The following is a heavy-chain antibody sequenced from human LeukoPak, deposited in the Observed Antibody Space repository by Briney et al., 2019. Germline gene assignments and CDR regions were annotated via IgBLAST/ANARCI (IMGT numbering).Heavy chain of an antibody. D-gene: IGHD2-15*01. J-gene: IGHJ4*02. CDR3: ARADCSGGSCPFDY. Sequence: SETLSLTCTVSGGSISSGGYYWSWIRQHPGKGLEWIGYIYYSGSTYYNPSLKSRVTISVDTSKNQYSLKLSSVTAADTAVYYCARADCSGGSCPFDYWGQGTLVTVSS. V-gene: IGHV4-31*03. CDR1: GGSISSGGYY. CDR2: IYYSGST.